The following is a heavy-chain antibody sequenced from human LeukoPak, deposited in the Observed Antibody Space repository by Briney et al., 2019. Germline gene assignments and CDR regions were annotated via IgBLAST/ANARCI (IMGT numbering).Heavy chain of an antibody. CDR1: GYTFTGYY. CDR3: ARQWDYYDSSGYLFDY. J-gene: IGHJ4*02. Sequence: ASVKVSCKASGYTFTGYYMHWVRQAPGQGLERMGWINPNSGGTNYAQKFQGRVTMTRDTSISTAYMELSRLGSDDTAVYYCARQWDYYDSSGYLFDYWGQGTLVTVSS. V-gene: IGHV1-2*02. CDR2: INPNSGGT. D-gene: IGHD3-22*01.